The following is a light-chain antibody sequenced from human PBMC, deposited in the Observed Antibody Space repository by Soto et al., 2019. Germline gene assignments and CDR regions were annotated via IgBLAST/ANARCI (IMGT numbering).Light chain of an antibody. CDR1: LPISNY. CDR3: QQRSDWPLT. J-gene: IGKJ5*01. V-gene: IGKV3-11*01. CDR2: DVS. Sequence: TQSPSSLSASVGDRVTITCRASLPISNYLAWYQQKPGQAPRLLIYDVSNRASGIPARFSGSGSETDFTLTISSLEPEDFAVYYCQQRSDWPLTFGQGTRLEIK.